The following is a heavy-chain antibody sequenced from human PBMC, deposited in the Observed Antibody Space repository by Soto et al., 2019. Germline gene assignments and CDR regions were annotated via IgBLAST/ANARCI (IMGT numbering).Heavy chain of an antibody. V-gene: IGHV3-48*03. Sequence: EVQLVESGGGLVQPGGSLRLSCAASGFTFSSYEMNWVRQAPGKGLEWVSYISSSGSTIYYADSVKGRFTISRDNAKNSLYLQMNSLRAEDTAVYYCAKGFQEGLYSSGWYKGYYYYGMDVWGQGTTVTVSS. CDR1: GFTFSSYE. D-gene: IGHD6-19*01. J-gene: IGHJ6*02. CDR3: AKGFQEGLYSSGWYKGYYYYGMDV. CDR2: ISSSGSTI.